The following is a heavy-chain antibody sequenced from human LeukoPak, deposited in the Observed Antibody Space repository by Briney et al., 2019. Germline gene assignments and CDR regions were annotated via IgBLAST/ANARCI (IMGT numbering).Heavy chain of an antibody. CDR1: GYTFTSYD. CDR3: ARVRIGYSYGANDY. D-gene: IGHD5-18*01. V-gene: IGHV1-8*01. CDR2: MNPNSGNT. Sequence: GASVKVSCKASGYTFTSYDINWVRQATGQGLEWMGWMNPNSGNTGYAQRFQGRVTMTRNTSISTAYMELSSLRSEDTAVYYCARVRIGYSYGANDYWGQGTLVTVSS. J-gene: IGHJ4*02.